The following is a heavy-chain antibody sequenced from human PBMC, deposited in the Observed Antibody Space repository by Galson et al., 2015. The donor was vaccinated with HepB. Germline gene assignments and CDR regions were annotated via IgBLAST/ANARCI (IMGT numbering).Heavy chain of an antibody. CDR1: GYTFTSYY. Sequence: SVKVSCKASGYTFTSYYMHWVRQAPGQGLEWMGIINPSGGSTSYAQKFQGRVTMTRDTSTSTVYMELSSLRSEDTAVYYRARAMPGKNAFDIWGQGTMVTVSS. D-gene: IGHD2-2*01. CDR3: ARAMPGKNAFDI. CDR2: INPSGGST. V-gene: IGHV1-46*03. J-gene: IGHJ3*02.